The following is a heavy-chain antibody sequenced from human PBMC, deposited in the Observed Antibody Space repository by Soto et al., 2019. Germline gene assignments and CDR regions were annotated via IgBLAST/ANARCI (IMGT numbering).Heavy chain of an antibody. CDR3: GIDMVGAFDY. D-gene: IGHD2-15*01. V-gene: IGHV3-43*01. CDR1: GFTFDDYT. Sequence: EVQLVEAGGVVVQPGGSLRLSCAASGFTFDDYTMHWVRQAPGKGLEWGSLISWDGGSTYYADSVKGRFTISRDNSKNALYLQMNSLRTVDTALYYCGIDMVGAFDYWGQGTLVTVAS. CDR2: ISWDGGST. J-gene: IGHJ4*02.